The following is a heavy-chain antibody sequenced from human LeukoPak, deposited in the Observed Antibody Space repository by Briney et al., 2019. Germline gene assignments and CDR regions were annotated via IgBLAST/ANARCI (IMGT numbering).Heavy chain of an antibody. D-gene: IGHD1-7*01. J-gene: IGHJ4*02. V-gene: IGHV3-21*01. Sequence: GGSLRLSCAASGFTFSSYSMNWVRQAPGKGLEWVSSISSSSSYIYYADSVKGRFTISRDNAKNSLYLQMNSLRAEDTGVYYCARDSSTTPFENWGQGTLVTVSS. CDR3: ARDSSTTPFEN. CDR2: ISSSSSYI. CDR1: GFTFSSYS.